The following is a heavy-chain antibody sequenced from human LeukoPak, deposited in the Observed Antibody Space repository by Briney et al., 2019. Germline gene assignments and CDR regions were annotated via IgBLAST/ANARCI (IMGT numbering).Heavy chain of an antibody. V-gene: IGHV4-39*01. D-gene: IGHD3-22*01. CDR1: GGSISSSSYY. CDR3: ARSHYYDSSGYSYYCYYMDV. Sequence: SETLSLTCTVSGGSISSSSYYWGWIRQPPGKGLEWIGSIYYSGSTYYNPSLKSRVTISVDTSKNQFSLKLSSVTAADTAVYYCARSHYYDSSGYSYYCYYMDVWSKGTTVTISS. J-gene: IGHJ6*03. CDR2: IYYSGST.